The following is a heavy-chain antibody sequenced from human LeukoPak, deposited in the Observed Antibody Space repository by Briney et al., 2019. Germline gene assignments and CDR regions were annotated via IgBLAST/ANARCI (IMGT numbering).Heavy chain of an antibody. J-gene: IGHJ4*02. D-gene: IGHD3-22*01. V-gene: IGHV1-69*06. Sequence: SVKVSCKASVGTFSSYAISCVRQAPGQGLEWMGGIIPIFGTANYAQKFQGRVTITADKSTSTAYMERSSLRSEDTAVYYCAREPRNYYDSSGVPRYVGDDYWGQGTLVTVSS. CDR1: VGTFSSYA. CDR2: IIPIFGTA. CDR3: AREPRNYYDSSGVPRYVGDDY.